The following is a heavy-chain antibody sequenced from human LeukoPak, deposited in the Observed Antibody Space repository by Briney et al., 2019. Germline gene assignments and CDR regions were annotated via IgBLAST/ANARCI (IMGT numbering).Heavy chain of an antibody. CDR1: GYTFTSYG. D-gene: IGHD3-3*01. Sequence: ASVKVSCKASGYTFTSYGISWVRQAPGQGLEWMGWISAYNGNTNYARKLQGRVTMTTDTSTSTAYMELRSLRSDDTAVYYCARERGRTYYDFWSGYSPLDYWGQGTLVTVSS. J-gene: IGHJ4*02. CDR2: ISAYNGNT. V-gene: IGHV1-18*01. CDR3: ARERGRTYYDFWSGYSPLDY.